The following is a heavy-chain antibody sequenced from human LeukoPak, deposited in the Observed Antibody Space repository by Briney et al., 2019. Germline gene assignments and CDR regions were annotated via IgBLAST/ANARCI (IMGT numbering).Heavy chain of an antibody. CDR1: GYTFTGYY. Sequence: ASVKVSCKASGYTFTGYYMHWVRQAPGQGLEWMGWINPNSGGTNYAQKFQGWVTMTRDTSISTAYMELSSLRSEDTAVYYCARVPIYCSSTSCPFGYWGQGTLVTVSS. CDR3: ARVPIYCSSTSCPFGY. D-gene: IGHD2-2*01. V-gene: IGHV1-2*04. J-gene: IGHJ4*02. CDR2: INPNSGGT.